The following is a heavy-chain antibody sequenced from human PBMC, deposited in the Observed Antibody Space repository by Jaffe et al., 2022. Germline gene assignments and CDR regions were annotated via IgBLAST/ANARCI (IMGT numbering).Heavy chain of an antibody. V-gene: IGHV4-59*01. CDR3: ARTVFLVGYYFDY. CDR2: IYYSGST. CDR1: GGSISSYY. J-gene: IGHJ4*02. D-gene: IGHD3-3*01. Sequence: QVQLQESGPGLVKPSETLSLTCTVSGGSISSYYWSWIRQPPGKGLEWIGYIYYSGSTNYNPSLKSRVTISVDTSKNQFSLKLSSVTAADTAVYYCARTVFLVGYYFDYWGQGTLVTVSS.